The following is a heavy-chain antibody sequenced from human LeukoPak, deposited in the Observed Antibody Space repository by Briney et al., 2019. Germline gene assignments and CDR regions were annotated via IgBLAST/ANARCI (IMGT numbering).Heavy chain of an antibody. CDR3: ARDRVLRPLDY. J-gene: IGHJ4*02. Sequence: PSETLSLTCTVSGGSISSYYWSWIRQPPGKGLEWIGYIYYSGSTNYNPSLKSRVTISVDTSKNQFSLKLSSVTAADTAVYYCARDRVLRPLDYWGQGTLVTVSS. D-gene: IGHD2/OR15-2a*01. V-gene: IGHV4-59*01. CDR2: IYYSGST. CDR1: GGSISSYY.